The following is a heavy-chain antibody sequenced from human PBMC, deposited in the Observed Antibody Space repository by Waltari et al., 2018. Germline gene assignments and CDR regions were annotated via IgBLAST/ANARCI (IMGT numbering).Heavy chain of an antibody. CDR1: GFTFSSYA. CDR2: ISGSGGST. CDR3: ARARRRFGELSAVYYYGMDV. D-gene: IGHD3-10*01. Sequence: EVQLVESGGGLVQPGGSLRLSCAASGFTFSSYAMSWVRPAPGKGLEWVSAISGSGGSTYYADSVKGRFTISRDNSKNTLYLQMNSLRAEDTAVYYCARARRRFGELSAVYYYGMDVWGQGTTVTVSS. V-gene: IGHV3-23*04. J-gene: IGHJ6*02.